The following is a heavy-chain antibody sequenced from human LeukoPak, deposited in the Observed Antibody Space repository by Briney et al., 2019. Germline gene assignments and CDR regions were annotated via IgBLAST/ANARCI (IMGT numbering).Heavy chain of an antibody. D-gene: IGHD3-22*01. J-gene: IGHJ4*02. CDR1: GFTFSSYA. CDR3: AIRSLYDSSGYYSF. V-gene: IGHV3-11*01. Sequence: GGSLRLSCAASGFTFSSYAMSWIRQAPGKGLEWVSYISSSGSTIYYADSVKGRFTISRDNAKNSLYLQMNSLKTEDTAVYYCAIRSLYDSSGYYSFWGQGTLVTVSS. CDR2: ISSSGSTI.